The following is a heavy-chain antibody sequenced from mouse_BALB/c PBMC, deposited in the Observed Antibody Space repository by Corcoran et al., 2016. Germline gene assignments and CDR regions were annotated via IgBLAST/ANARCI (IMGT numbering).Heavy chain of an antibody. J-gene: IGHJ2*01. Sequence: EVQLQPSGPELVKPGASVKMSCKASGYTFTSYVMHWVKQKPGQGLEWIGYINPYNDGSKYNAKFKGKATLTSDKSSNTAYMELSSLTSEDSAVYYCATGTEYVDYWGQGTTFIVSS. D-gene: IGHD3-3*01. CDR1: GYTFTSYV. CDR3: ATGTEYVDY. CDR2: INPYNDGS. V-gene: IGHV1S136*01.